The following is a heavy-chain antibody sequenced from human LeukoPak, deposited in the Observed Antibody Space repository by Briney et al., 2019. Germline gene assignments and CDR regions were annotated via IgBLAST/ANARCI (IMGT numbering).Heavy chain of an antibody. CDR3: ARGRPHGNDY. CDR1: GFIFNNYA. J-gene: IGHJ4*02. D-gene: IGHD4-23*01. V-gene: IGHV3-9*01. CDR2: ISWNSGTI. Sequence: GGSLRLSCAVSGFIFNNYAMRWVRQPPGKGLEWVSGISWNSGTIDYADSVRGRFTISRDNAKNSLYLQMDSLRVEDTAVYYCARGRPHGNDYWGQGTLVTVSS.